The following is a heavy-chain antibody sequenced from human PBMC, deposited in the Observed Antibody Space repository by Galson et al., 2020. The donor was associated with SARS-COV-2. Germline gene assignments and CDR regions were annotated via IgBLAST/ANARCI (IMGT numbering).Heavy chain of an antibody. V-gene: IGHV2-70*11. CDR2: IDWDDDK. CDR1: GFSLSTSGMC. Sequence: SGPPLVKPTQTLTLTCTFSGFSLSTSGMCVSWIRQPPGKALEWLARIDWDDDKYYSTSLKTRLTISKDTSKNQVVLTMTNMDPVDTATYYCARGGAAAEYFDYWGQGTLVTVSS. J-gene: IGHJ4*02. CDR3: ARGGAAAEYFDY. D-gene: IGHD6-13*01.